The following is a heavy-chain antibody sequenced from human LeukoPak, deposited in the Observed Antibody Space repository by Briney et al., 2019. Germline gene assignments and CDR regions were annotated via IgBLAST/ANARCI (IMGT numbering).Heavy chain of an antibody. CDR3: AREDAGGYDAFDY. CDR2: ISSSSSYI. Sequence: GGSLRLSCAASGYTFSSYSMNWVRQAPGKGLEWVSSISSSSSYIYYADSVKGRFTISRDNAKNSLYLQMNSLRAEDTAVYYCAREDAGGYDAFDYWGQGTLVTVSS. J-gene: IGHJ4*02. V-gene: IGHV3-21*01. CDR1: GYTFSSYS. D-gene: IGHD5-12*01.